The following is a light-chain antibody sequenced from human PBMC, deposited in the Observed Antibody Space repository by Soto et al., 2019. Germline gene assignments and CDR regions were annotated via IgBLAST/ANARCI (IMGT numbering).Light chain of an antibody. V-gene: IGKV3-11*01. CDR1: QSVRND. CDR3: QQRTNWPPT. J-gene: IGKJ4*01. Sequence: EIVLTQSPSTLSLSPGERATLSCRASQSVRNDLVWYHQKPGQAPRVLIYSASNRATGIPARFSGSGSGTAFTLPSSSLAPADFAVYYCQQRTNWPPTFGGGTKVEMK. CDR2: SAS.